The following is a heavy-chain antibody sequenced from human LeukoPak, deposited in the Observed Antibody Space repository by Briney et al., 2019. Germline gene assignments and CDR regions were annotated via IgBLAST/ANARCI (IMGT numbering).Heavy chain of an antibody. CDR3: ARDKSGSSGWYSYFDY. D-gene: IGHD6-19*01. CDR2: IDPNSGGT. CDR1: GYTFTDYY. Sequence: GASVKVSCKASGYTFTDYYIHWVRQAPGQGLEWMCWIDPNSGGTNYAQKFRGRVTMTRDTSISTAYMELSRLRSDDTAVYYCARDKSGSSGWYSYFDYWGQGTLVTVSS. J-gene: IGHJ4*02. V-gene: IGHV1-2*02.